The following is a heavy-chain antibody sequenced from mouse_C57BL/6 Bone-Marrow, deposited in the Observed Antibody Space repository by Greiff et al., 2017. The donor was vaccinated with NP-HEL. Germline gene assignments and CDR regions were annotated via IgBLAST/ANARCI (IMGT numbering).Heavy chain of an antibody. CDR1: GYTFTSYW. Sequence: VQLQQPGAELVMPGASVKLSCKASGYTFTSYWMHWVKQRPGQGLEWIGEIDPSDSYTNYNQKFKGKSTLTVDKSSSTAYMQLSSLTAEDSAVYYCARSYYGNWMDCWGRETSVTVSS. D-gene: IGHD2-1*01. CDR3: ARSYYGNWMDC. V-gene: IGHV1-69*01. J-gene: IGHJ4*01. CDR2: IDPSDSYT.